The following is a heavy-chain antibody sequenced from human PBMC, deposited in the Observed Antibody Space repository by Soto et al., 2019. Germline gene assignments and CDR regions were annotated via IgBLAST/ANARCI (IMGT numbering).Heavy chain of an antibody. CDR2: ISGSGGST. CDR1: GFTFSSYA. V-gene: IGHV3-23*01. CDR3: AKDHRDDILTGYDY. D-gene: IGHD3-9*01. Sequence: GSLRLSCAASGFTFSSYAMSWVRQAPGKGLEWVSAISGSGGSTYYADSVKGRFTISRDNSKNTLYLQMNSLRAEDTAVYYCAKDHRDDILTGYDYWGQGTLVTVSS. J-gene: IGHJ4*02.